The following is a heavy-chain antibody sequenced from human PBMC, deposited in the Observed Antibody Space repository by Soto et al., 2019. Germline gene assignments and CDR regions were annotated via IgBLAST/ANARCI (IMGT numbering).Heavy chain of an antibody. J-gene: IGHJ5*02. D-gene: IGHD3-3*01. CDR1: GGTISGYY. Sequence: SETLSLSCIVSGGTISGYYWTGIRQPAGKGLEWIGRIYSSGNTKYNPSLQSRVTMSLDTSNNQFSLRLTSVTAADTAVYYCARGQRFSDWFDPWGQGTLVTVSS. V-gene: IGHV4-4*07. CDR2: IYSSGNT. CDR3: ARGQRFSDWFDP.